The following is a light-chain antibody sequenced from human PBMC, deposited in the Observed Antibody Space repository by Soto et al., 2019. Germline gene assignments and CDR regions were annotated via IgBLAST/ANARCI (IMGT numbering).Light chain of an antibody. CDR1: QSVSSK. Sequence: IVMTQSPATLSVSPGERATLSCWASQSVSSKLAWYQQKPGQAPRVLIYSASTRATGIPARFSGSGFGTKFTLTISSLQSEDFAVYYCQHYNDWPPTWTFGQGTKVDIK. V-gene: IGKV3-15*01. CDR3: QHYNDWPPTWT. CDR2: SAS. J-gene: IGKJ1*01.